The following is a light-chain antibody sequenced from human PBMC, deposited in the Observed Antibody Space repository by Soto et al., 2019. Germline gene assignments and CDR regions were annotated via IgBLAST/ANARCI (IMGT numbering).Light chain of an antibody. J-gene: IGLJ2*01. CDR2: DVN. Sequence: QSALTQPASVYGSPGQSITISCTGTRSDVGGYNYVSWYQHHPDKAPKLMIYDVNNWPSGVSNRFSGSKSGNTASLTISGLQAEDEADYYCSSYTANGRVFGGGTKLSVL. CDR3: SSYTANGRV. V-gene: IGLV2-14*01. CDR1: RSDVGGYNY.